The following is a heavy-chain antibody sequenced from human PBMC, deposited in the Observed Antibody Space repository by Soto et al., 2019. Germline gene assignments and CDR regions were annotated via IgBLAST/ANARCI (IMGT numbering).Heavy chain of an antibody. D-gene: IGHD1-1*01. V-gene: IGHV2-5*01. J-gene: IGHJ3*02. CDR2: IFWNDDK. CDR3: AHPPIFNEGHDAFDI. Sequence: QITLKESGPTLVKPTQTLTLTCTFSGFSFSPSAVGVGWIRQPPGKALEWLALIFWNDDKRYSPSLKSRLTITKDTSKNQVVLTMTNMDPVDTATYYCAHPPIFNEGHDAFDIWGQGTMVTVSS. CDR1: GFSFSPSAVG.